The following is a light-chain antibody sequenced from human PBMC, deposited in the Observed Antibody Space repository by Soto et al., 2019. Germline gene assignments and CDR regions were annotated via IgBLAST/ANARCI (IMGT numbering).Light chain of an antibody. CDR3: SSYAVTNLVV. CDR2: EVS. J-gene: IGLJ1*01. CDR1: SSDVGGYNY. Sequence: TRTEPRGACGYLGQVVTIFCTGTSSDVGGYNYVSWYQQHPGKAPKVIIYEVSKRPSGVPDRFSGSKSGSTASLTVSGLQAEDEADYYCSSYAVTNLVVFGTGPKVTVL. V-gene: IGLV2-8*01.